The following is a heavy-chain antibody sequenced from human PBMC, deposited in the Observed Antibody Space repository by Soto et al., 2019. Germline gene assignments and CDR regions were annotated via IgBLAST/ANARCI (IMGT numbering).Heavy chain of an antibody. D-gene: IGHD2-21*01. V-gene: IGHV3-15*01. J-gene: IGHJ4*02. CDR1: GFSFPGAW. CDR3: LPVTGVGCDYC. CDR2: IKGTTEGATT. Sequence: EVQLVESGGGLVKPGTSLTLSCSTSGFSFPGAWLHWVRQGPGKGLEWVGRIKGTTEGATTDYAAPVKDRCTISRDDSTNKICLQMNSLQAEDTGVYYCLPVTGVGCDYCGGQGTLVTVSS.